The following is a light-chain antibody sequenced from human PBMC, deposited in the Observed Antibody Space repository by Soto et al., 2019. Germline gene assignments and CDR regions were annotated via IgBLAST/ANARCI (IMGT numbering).Light chain of an antibody. CDR2: AAS. CDR1: QSITTY. Sequence: DIQMTQSPSSLSASVGDRVTITCRASQSITTYLNWYRQKPGKAPKLLIYAASSLQSGVPSRFSGSGSETEFTLSISSLQPEDFATYYCQQICSAPLSFGGGTKEEIK. CDR3: QQICSAPLS. J-gene: IGKJ4*01. V-gene: IGKV1-39*01.